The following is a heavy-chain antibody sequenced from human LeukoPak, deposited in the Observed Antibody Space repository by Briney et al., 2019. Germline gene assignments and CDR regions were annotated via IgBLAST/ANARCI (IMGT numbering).Heavy chain of an antibody. CDR2: IIPIFGIA. V-gene: IGHV1-69*04. CDR3: ARVNDYGDYHDY. J-gene: IGHJ4*02. D-gene: IGHD4-17*01. CDR1: GGTFSSYA. Sequence: ASVEVPCKASGGTFSSYAISWVRQAPGQGLEWMGRIIPIFGIANYAQKFQGRVTITPDKSTSTAYMELSSLRSEDTAVYYCARVNDYGDYHDYWGQGTLVTVSS.